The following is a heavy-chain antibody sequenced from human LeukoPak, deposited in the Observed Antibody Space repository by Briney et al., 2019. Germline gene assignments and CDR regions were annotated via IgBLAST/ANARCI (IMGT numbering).Heavy chain of an antibody. CDR2: INPNSGGT. Sequence: GASVKVSCKASGYTFTGYYMHWVRQAPGQGLEWMGWINPNSGGTNYAQKFQGRVTMTRDTSISTAYMELSRLRSDDTAVYYCASNEPPRGRAPHYYYYYMGVWGKGTTVTVSS. V-gene: IGHV1-2*02. D-gene: IGHD1-1*01. CDR3: ASNEPPRGRAPHYYYYYMGV. J-gene: IGHJ6*03. CDR1: GYTFTGYY.